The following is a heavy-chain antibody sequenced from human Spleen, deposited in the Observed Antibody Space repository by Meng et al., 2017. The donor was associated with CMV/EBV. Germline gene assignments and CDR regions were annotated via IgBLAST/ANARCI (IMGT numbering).Heavy chain of an antibody. J-gene: IGHJ5*02. CDR1: GFTFSSYS. Sequence: EVQLVESGGGLVKPGGFXXPSCAASGFTFSSYSMNWVRQAPGKGLEWVSSISSSSSYIYYADSVKGRFTISRDNAKNSLYLQMNSLRAEDTAVYYCARDPTRYNWNYGWFDPWGQGTLVTVSS. D-gene: IGHD1-7*01. V-gene: IGHV3-21*01. CDR2: ISSSSSYI. CDR3: ARDPTRYNWNYGWFDP.